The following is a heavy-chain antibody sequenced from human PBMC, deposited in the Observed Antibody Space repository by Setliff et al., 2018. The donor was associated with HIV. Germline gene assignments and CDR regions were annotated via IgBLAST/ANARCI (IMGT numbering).Heavy chain of an antibody. J-gene: IGHJ5*02. CDR1: GDTLSIHP. CDR3: ARDCGMGPATDNFDP. V-gene: IGHV1-18*01. CDR2: SSTDNGHT. D-gene: IGHD1-1*01. Sequence: ASVKVSCKASGDTLSIHPISWVRQAPGQGLEWMGWSSTDNGHTNYAQKLQGRVTMTTDTSTRTAYMELRGLTSDDTAVYYCARDCGMGPATDNFDPWGQGTLVTVSS.